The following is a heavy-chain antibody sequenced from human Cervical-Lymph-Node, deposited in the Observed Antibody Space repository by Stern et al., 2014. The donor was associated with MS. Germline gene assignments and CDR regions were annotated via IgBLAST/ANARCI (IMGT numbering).Heavy chain of an antibody. V-gene: IGHV1-2*06. J-gene: IGHJ6*02. CDR1: GYTFTGYY. CDR3: ARDVPSGPYLLYYYYYGMDV. Sequence: QVQLVQSGAEVKKPGASVKVSCKASGYTFTGYYMHWVRQAPGQGLEWMGRINPNSGGTNYAQKFQGRVTMTRDTSISTAYMELSRLRSDDTAVYYCARDVPSGPYLLYYYYYGMDVWGQGTTVTVSS. CDR2: INPNSGGT. D-gene: IGHD6-19*01.